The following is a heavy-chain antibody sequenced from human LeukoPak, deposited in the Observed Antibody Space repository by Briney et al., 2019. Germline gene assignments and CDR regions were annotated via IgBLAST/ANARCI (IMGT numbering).Heavy chain of an antibody. CDR1: GGTFSSYA. J-gene: IGHJ4*02. CDR2: IIPIFGTA. Sequence: GASVKVSCKASGGTFSSYAISWVRQAPGQGLEWMGGIIPIFGTANYAQKFQGRVTTTTDESTSTAYMELSSLRSEDTAVYYCARVAIVATYFDYWGQGTLVTVSS. V-gene: IGHV1-69*05. CDR3: ARVAIVATYFDY. D-gene: IGHD5-12*01.